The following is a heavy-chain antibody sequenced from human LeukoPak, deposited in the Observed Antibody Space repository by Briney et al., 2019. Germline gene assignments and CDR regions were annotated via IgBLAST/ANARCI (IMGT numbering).Heavy chain of an antibody. CDR1: GFTFSSYG. D-gene: IGHD5-12*01. Sequence: PGRSLRLSCAASGFTFSSYGMHWVRQAPGKGLEWVAVLSYDGSNKYYADSVKGRFTISRDNSKNTLYLQMNSLRAEDTAVYYCAKGGGYDYSIFDYWGQGTLVTVSS. J-gene: IGHJ4*02. V-gene: IGHV3-30*18. CDR2: LSYDGSNK. CDR3: AKGGGYDYSIFDY.